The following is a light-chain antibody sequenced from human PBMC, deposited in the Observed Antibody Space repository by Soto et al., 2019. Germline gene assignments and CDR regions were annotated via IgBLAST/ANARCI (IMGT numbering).Light chain of an antibody. CDR1: SSDVGGFDY. V-gene: IGLV2-14*01. Sequence: QSALTQPASVSGSPGQSITISCTGTSSDVGGFDYVSWYQRYPGKGPKLIIYEVTNRPSGVSNRFSGSKSGNTASLTISGLQAEDEATYHCSSYTSSSSLGVFGGGTKLTVL. CDR3: SSYTSSSSLGV. CDR2: EVT. J-gene: IGLJ3*02.